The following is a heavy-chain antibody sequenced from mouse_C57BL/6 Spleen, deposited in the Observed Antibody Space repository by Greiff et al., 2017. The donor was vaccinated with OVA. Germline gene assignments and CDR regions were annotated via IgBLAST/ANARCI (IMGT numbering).Heavy chain of an antibody. CDR3: ARVDDGYSSF. V-gene: IGHV1-50*01. Sequence: QVQLQQPGAELVKPGASVKLSCKASGYTFTSYWMQWVKQRPGQGLEWIGEIDPSDSYTNYNQKFKGKATLTVDTSSSTAYMQLSSLTSEDSAVYYCARVDDGYSSFWGQGTTLTVSS. J-gene: IGHJ2*01. CDR1: GYTFTSYW. D-gene: IGHD2-3*01. CDR2: IDPSDSYT.